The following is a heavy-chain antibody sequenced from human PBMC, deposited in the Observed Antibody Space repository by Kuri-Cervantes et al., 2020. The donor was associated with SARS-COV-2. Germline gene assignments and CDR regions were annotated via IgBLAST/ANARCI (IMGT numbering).Heavy chain of an antibody. D-gene: IGHD2-21*01. CDR2: ISSDGKNK. Sequence: LSLTCVASGFNFSTADMHWVRQAPGKGLEWVTFISSDGKNKKCMASGKGRFTISRDNSQNTLYLQMKSLRDEDTAIYYCAKDRAGVHDFWGQRTLVTVSS. CDR1: GFNFSTAD. CDR3: AKDRAGVHDF. V-gene: IGHV3-30*18. J-gene: IGHJ4*02.